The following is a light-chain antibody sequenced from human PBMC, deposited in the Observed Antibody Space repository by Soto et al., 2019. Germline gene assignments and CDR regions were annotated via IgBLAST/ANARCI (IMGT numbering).Light chain of an antibody. CDR2: AAS. CDR1: QSVSSGY. CDR3: QQYGTSPT. V-gene: IGKV3-20*01. Sequence: EIVLTQSPGTLSLSPGESATLSCGSSQSVSSGYFAWYQQKPGQAPRLLIYAASSRATGIPDRFSGSGSGTDSTLTISRLEPEDFAVYYCQQYGTSPTFG. J-gene: IGKJ5*01.